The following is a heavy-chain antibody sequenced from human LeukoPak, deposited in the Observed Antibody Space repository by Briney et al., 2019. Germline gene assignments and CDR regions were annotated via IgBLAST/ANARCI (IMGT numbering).Heavy chain of an antibody. CDR2: ISYIGST. D-gene: IGHD4-17*01. V-gene: IGHV4-59*11. CDR1: DDSFSSHY. Sequence: SETLSLTCTVSDDSFSSHYWTWIRQPPGKGLEWIGYISYIGSTNYNPSLKSRVTISIDTSKNEFSLKLTSVTAADTAVYYCARDLVTVTKGFDIWGQGTLVTVSS. J-gene: IGHJ4*02. CDR3: ARDLVTVTKGFDI.